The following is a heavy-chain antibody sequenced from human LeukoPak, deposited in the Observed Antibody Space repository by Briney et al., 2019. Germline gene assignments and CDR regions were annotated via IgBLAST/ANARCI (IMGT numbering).Heavy chain of an antibody. CDR2: ISSSSSYT. Sequence: SYISSSSSYTNYADSVKGRFTISRDNAKNSLYLQMNSLRAEDTAVYYCARDPTVISAFDIWGQGTMVTVSS. V-gene: IGHV3-11*06. CDR3: ARDPTVISAFDI. J-gene: IGHJ3*02.